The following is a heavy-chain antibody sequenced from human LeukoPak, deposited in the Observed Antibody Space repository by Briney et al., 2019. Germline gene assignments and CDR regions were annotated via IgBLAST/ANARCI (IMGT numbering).Heavy chain of an antibody. CDR3: ARESGGYYYYFDY. J-gene: IGHJ4*02. Sequence: GGSLRLSCAPSGFTVSSNYMSWVRQAPGKGLEWVSVIYSGGSTYYADSVKGRFTISRDNSKNTLYLQMNSLRAEDTAVYYCARESGGYYYYFDYWGQGTLVTVSS. V-gene: IGHV3-53*01. D-gene: IGHD3-22*01. CDR2: IYSGGST. CDR1: GFTVSSNY.